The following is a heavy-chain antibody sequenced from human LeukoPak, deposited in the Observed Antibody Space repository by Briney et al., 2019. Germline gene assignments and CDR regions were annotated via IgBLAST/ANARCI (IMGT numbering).Heavy chain of an antibody. Sequence: GGSLRLSCAASGFTFSGYAMSWVRQAPGKGLEWVSAISDIGAATNYADSVKGRLTISRDNSKNTLYLQMNRHRVKDTAVYYCAKRSCSGGSCNFDYWGQGTLVTVSS. D-gene: IGHD2-15*01. CDR1: GFTFSGYA. J-gene: IGHJ4*02. CDR2: ISDIGAAT. CDR3: AKRSCSGGSCNFDY. V-gene: IGHV3-23*01.